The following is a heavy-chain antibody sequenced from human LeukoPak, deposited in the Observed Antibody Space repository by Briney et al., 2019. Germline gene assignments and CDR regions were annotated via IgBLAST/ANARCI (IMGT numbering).Heavy chain of an antibody. CDR1: GLTFSSYA. D-gene: IGHD6-6*01. CDR3: AKSIWDIAARPTDFDY. V-gene: IGHV3-23*01. Sequence: PGGSLRLSCAASGLTFSSYAMSWVRQAPGKGLEWVSAISGSGGSTYYADSVKGRFTISRDNSKNTLYLQMNSLRAEDTAVYYCAKSIWDIAARPTDFDYWGQGTLVTVSS. J-gene: IGHJ4*02. CDR2: ISGSGGST.